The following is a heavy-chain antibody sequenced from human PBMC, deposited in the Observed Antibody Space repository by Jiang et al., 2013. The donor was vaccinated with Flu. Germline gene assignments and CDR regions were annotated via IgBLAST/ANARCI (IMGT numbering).Heavy chain of an antibody. Sequence: VQLLESGGGVVQPGRSLRLSCAASGFTFSSYGMHWVRQAPGKGLEWVAVISYDGSNKYYADSVKGRFTISRDNSKNTLYLQMNSLRAEDTAVYYCAKDLGLDYGDPPWFDPWGQGTLVTVSS. CDR2: ISYDGSNK. J-gene: IGHJ5*02. V-gene: IGHV3-30*18. CDR3: AKDLGLDYGDPPWFDP. D-gene: IGHD4-17*01. CDR1: GFTFSSYG.